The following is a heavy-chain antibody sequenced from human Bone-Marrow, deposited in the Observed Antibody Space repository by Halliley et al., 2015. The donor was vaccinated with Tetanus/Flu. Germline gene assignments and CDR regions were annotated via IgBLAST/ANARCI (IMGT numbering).Heavy chain of an antibody. D-gene: IGHD2-2*01. CDR1: GFTFNMYA. J-gene: IGHJ5*02. CDR2: ISATGSRT. V-gene: IGHV3-23*01. Sequence: SLRLSCAASGFTFNMYAMNWVRQAPGKGLEWVSGISATGSRTYYADFVKGRFSISRDNSKNTLYLQMTSLRVEDTAKYYCAIDVSGDIVVIADATSHWFDPWGQGTQVSVSS. CDR3: AIDVSGDIVVIADATSHWFDP.